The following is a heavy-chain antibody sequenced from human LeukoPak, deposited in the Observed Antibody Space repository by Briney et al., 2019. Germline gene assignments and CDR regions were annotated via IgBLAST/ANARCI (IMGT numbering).Heavy chain of an antibody. Sequence: GGSLRLSCAASGFTFSSYGMHWVRQAPGKGLEWVAFIRYDGSNKYYADSAKGRFTISRDNSKNTLYLQMNSLRAEDTAVYYCAKVGYCSSTSCYTNYYYMDVWGKGTTVTVSS. CDR3: AKVGYCSSTSCYTNYYYMDV. V-gene: IGHV3-30*02. D-gene: IGHD2-2*02. J-gene: IGHJ6*03. CDR1: GFTFSSYG. CDR2: IRYDGSNK.